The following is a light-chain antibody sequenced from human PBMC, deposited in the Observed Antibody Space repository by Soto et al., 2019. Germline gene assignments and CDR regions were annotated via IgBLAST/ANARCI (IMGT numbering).Light chain of an antibody. J-gene: IGKJ1*01. V-gene: IGKV4-1*01. CDR1: QSVLYSSNNKNY. Sequence: DIVMTQSPDSLAVSLGERATINCKSSQSVLYSSNNKNYLAWYLQKPGQPPKLLIYWASTRESGVPDRFSGSGSGTDFTLTISSLQAEDVAVYYCQQYYSTPTWTFGQGTKVDIK. CDR3: QQYYSTPTWT. CDR2: WAS.